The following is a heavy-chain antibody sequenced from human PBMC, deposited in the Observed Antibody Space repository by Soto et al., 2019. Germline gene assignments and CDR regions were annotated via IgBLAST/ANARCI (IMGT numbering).Heavy chain of an antibody. D-gene: IGHD3-9*01. J-gene: IGHJ2*01. CDR3: ARGGTSGVRYFDWLNTPVGYLDL. CDR1: GYTFTSYG. Sequence: GASVKVSCKASGYTFTSYGISWVRQAPGQGLEWMGWISAYNGNTNYAQKLQGRVTMTTDTSTSTAYMELRSLRPDDTAVYYCARGGTSGVRYFDWLNTPVGYLDLWGRGTLVTVSS. CDR2: ISAYNGNT. V-gene: IGHV1-18*04.